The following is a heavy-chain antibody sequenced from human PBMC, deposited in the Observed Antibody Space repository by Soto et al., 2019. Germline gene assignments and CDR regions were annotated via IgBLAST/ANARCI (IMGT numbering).Heavy chain of an antibody. Sequence: RLSCAASGFTFSSYGVNWVRQAPGKGLAWVSYISSGGSTIYYAGSVKGRFTISRDNAKNSLYLQMNSLRAEDTAVYYCARGARDYYGMDVWGQGTTVTVSS. V-gene: IGHV3-48*03. J-gene: IGHJ6*02. CDR3: ARGARDYYGMDV. CDR1: GFTFSSYG. CDR2: ISSGGSTI.